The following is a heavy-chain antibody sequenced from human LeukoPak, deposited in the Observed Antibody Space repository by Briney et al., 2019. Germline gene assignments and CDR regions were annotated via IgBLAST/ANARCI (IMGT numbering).Heavy chain of an antibody. CDR2: IYKTGST. Sequence: SETLSLTCTVSGGSISSTTYYWAWIRQPPGKGLEWIGSIYKTGSTNYSPSLKSRVFISVDTSNNQFSLKLSSVTAADTAVYYCAREGLNMVRGVIPKEAWGWFDPWGQGTLVTVSS. J-gene: IGHJ5*02. CDR3: AREGLNMVRGVIPKEAWGWFDP. D-gene: IGHD3-10*01. CDR1: GGSISSTTYY. V-gene: IGHV4-39*02.